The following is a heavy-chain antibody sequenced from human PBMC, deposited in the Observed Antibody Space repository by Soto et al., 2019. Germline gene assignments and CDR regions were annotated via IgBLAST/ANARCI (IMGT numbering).Heavy chain of an antibody. CDR2: ISSSSSYI. J-gene: IGHJ3*02. D-gene: IGHD3-22*01. Sequence: DVQLVESGGGLVKPGGSLRLSCAASGFTFSSYSMNWVRQAPGKWLEWVSSISSSSSYIYYVDSVKGRFTISRDNAKNSLYLQMNSLRAEDTAVYYCARDRGHDRSGYYYSPDAFDIWGKGTMVTVSS. V-gene: IGHV3-21*01. CDR1: GFTFSSYS. CDR3: ARDRGHDRSGYYYSPDAFDI.